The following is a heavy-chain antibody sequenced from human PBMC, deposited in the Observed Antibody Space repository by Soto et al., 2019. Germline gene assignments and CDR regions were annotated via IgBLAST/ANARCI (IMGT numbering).Heavy chain of an antibody. CDR3: ARARGYSSSSFDFQY. CDR2: ISGYNGNT. J-gene: IGHJ1*01. Sequence: QVQLVQSGAEVKKPGASVKVSCKASGYTFTSYGISWVRQAPGQGLEWMGWISGYNGNTNYAQKLQDRVTMTTATSTSTAYMELRSLRFDDTAVYYCARARGYSSSSFDFQYWGQGTLVTVSS. CDR1: GYTFTSYG. D-gene: IGHD6-6*01. V-gene: IGHV1-18*01.